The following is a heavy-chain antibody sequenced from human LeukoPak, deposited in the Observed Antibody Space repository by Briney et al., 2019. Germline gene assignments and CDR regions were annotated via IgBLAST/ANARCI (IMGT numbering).Heavy chain of an antibody. CDR3: AKELGHTLPFDC. J-gene: IGHJ4*02. Sequence: GGSLRLSCAASGFTFSSYAMSWVRQALGKGLEWVSAMSGSGGYTYYADSVKGRFTISRDSSKNTLYLQMNSLRGEDTAVYYCAKELGHTLPFDCWGQGTLVTVSS. D-gene: IGHD2-2*02. CDR2: MSGSGGYT. V-gene: IGHV3-23*01. CDR1: GFTFSSYA.